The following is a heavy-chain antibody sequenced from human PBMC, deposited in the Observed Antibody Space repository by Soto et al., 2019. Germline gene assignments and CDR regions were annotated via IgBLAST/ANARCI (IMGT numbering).Heavy chain of an antibody. CDR1: GFTFSSYA. J-gene: IGHJ4*02. CDR2: ISYDGSNK. V-gene: IGHV3-30-3*01. D-gene: IGHD3-22*01. Sequence: GGSLRLSCAASGFTFSSYAMHWVRQAPGKGLEWVAVISYDGSNKYYADSVKGRFTISRDNSKNTLYLQMNSLRAEDTAVYYCARDRSPYYYDSSDYWGQGTLVTVSS. CDR3: ARDRSPYYYDSSDY.